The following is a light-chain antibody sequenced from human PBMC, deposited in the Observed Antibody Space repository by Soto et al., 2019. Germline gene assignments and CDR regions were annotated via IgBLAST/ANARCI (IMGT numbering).Light chain of an antibody. Sequence: EIVLTQSPATLSLSPGERATLSCRASQSVSSYLAWYQQKPGQAPRLLIYGASTRATDMPGTFSGRGSGTEFTLTISSLQPEDFAVYYCHQRQYWPPITFGQGTRLEIK. CDR3: HQRQYWPPIT. CDR2: GAS. CDR1: QSVSSY. V-gene: IGKV3-11*01. J-gene: IGKJ5*01.